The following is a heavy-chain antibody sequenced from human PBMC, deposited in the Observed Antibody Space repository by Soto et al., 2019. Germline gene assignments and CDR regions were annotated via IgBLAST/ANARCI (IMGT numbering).Heavy chain of an antibody. CDR1: GYTLTSYV. V-gene: IGHV1-18*01. J-gene: IGHJ3*02. D-gene: IGHD3-22*01. CDR2: ISAYNGNT. CDR3: ARDGSDYYDSSGYYGDAFDI. Sequence: GASVKVSCKASGYTLTSYVISWVRQAPGQGLEWMGWISAYNGNTNYAQKLQGRVTMTTDTSTSTAYMELRSLRSDDTAVYYCARDGSDYYDSSGYYGDAFDIWGQGTMVTVSS.